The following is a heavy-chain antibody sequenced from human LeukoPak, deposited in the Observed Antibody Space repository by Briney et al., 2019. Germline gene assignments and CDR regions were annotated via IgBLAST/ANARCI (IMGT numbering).Heavy chain of an antibody. CDR2: IHHSGSS. CDR3: ANYGSGSYRYDP. CDR1: GGSISSGGYY. J-gene: IGHJ5*02. D-gene: IGHD3-10*01. V-gene: IGHV4-31*03. Sequence: SETLSLTCTVSGGSISSGGYYWSWIRQHPGKGLEWIGYIHHSGSSYYNPSLKSRVIISVDTSKNQFSLKLNSVTAAGTAVYYCANYGSGSYRYDPWGQGTLVTVSS.